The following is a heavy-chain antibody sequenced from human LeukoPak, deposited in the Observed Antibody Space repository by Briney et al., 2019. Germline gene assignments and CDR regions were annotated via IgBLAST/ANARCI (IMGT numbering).Heavy chain of an antibody. CDR1: GFTFSSYW. CDR2: ISSDGSST. J-gene: IGHJ4*02. V-gene: IGHV3-74*01. Sequence: PGGSLRLSCAASGFTFSSYWMHWVRQAPGKGLVWVSRISSDGSSTTYADSVKGRFTISTDNAKNTLYLQLNSLRAEDTAVYYCARAYYYSSSGDDYWGQGTLVTVSS. CDR3: ARAYYYSSSGDDY. D-gene: IGHD3-22*01.